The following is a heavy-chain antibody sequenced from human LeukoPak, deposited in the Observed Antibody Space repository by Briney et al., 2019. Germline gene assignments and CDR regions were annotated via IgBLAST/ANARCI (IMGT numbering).Heavy chain of an antibody. D-gene: IGHD1-26*01. CDR1: GGSISSFY. J-gene: IGHJ5*02. CDR3: VTGRYSYGWYDH. Sequence: PSETLSLTCTVSGGSISSFYRSWIRQPPGKGLEWIGYMYYGGSPNYNPSLKSRVITSLDTSKKQFSLKLNSVTTADTAVYYCVTGRYSYGWYDHWGQGILVIVSS. CDR2: MYYGGSP. V-gene: IGHV4-59*13.